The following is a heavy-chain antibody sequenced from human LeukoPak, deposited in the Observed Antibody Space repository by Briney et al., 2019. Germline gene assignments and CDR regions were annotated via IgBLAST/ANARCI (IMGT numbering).Heavy chain of an antibody. CDR1: RFTFSNYA. Sequence: PGGSLRLSCAVSRFTFSNYAISWVRQAPGKGLEGVSGISGSGGSTHYGDSVKGRFTISSDNSKNNLYLQMHSQSVEDTALYYWAQDEAIVRTLTTFSDYWGQGTLVTVSS. V-gene: IGHV3-23*01. CDR2: ISGSGGST. CDR3: AQDEAIVRTLTTFSDY. D-gene: IGHD4-11*01. J-gene: IGHJ4*02.